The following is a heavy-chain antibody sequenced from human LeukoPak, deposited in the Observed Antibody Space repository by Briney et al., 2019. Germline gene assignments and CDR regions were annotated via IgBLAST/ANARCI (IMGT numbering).Heavy chain of an antibody. CDR3: AREGTYSSVDY. Sequence: PSETLSLTCTVSGGSISSGDYYWSWIRQPPGKGREWIGYIYYSGSTYYNPSLKSRVTISVDTSKNQFSLKLSSVTAADTAVYYCAREGTYSSVDYWGQGTLVTVSS. CDR1: GGSISSGDYY. J-gene: IGHJ4*02. CDR2: IYYSGST. V-gene: IGHV4-30-4*08. D-gene: IGHD6-19*01.